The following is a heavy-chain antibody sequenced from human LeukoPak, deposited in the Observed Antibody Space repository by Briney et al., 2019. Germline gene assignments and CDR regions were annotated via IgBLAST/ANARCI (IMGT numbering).Heavy chain of an antibody. Sequence: SETLSLTCAVSGDSISSNRWWHWVRQAPGKGLEWIGEVYRSGTANYNPSLKNRVTISVDKSKNQFSLNLRSVTAADTAVYYCARDSGWHSDSWGQGTLVTVSS. D-gene: IGHD6-19*01. CDR3: ARDSGWHSDS. J-gene: IGHJ5*01. V-gene: IGHV4-4*02. CDR1: GDSISSNRW. CDR2: VYRSGTA.